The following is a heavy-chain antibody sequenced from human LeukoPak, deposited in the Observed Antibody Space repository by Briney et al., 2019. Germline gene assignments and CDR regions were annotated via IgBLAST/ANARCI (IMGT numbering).Heavy chain of an antibody. CDR1: GYTFTTYG. D-gene: IGHD2-2*01. Sequence: ASVKVSCKASGYTFTTYGITWVRQAPGQGLEWMGWISTYNGDTNYAQKLQGRVTMTRNTAISTAYMELSNLRSDDTAVYYCARAPSRGYCVSSSCYVGNWGQGTLVTVSS. V-gene: IGHV1-18*01. J-gene: IGHJ4*02. CDR2: ISTYNGDT. CDR3: ARAPSRGYCVSSSCYVGN.